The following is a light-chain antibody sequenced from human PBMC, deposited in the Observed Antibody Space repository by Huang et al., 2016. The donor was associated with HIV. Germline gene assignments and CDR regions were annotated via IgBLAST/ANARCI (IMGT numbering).Light chain of an antibody. CDR3: QQRSNWPHT. CDR2: DAS. Sequence: EIVLTQSPDTLSLSPGERATLSCRASQSVNNFISWHQQKPGQAPRLLIDDASNRCAGSPDRFSGSGSGTDFTLTISSLEPEDSAVYYCQQRSNWPHTFGQGTKLEIK. J-gene: IGKJ2*01. V-gene: IGKV3-11*01. CDR1: QSVNNF.